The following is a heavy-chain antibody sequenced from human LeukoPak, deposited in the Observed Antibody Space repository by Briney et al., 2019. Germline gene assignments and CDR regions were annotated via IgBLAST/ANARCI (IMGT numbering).Heavy chain of an antibody. J-gene: IGHJ4*02. Sequence: PGGSLRLSCVASGFIVNSYGMHWARQAPGKGLEWVAVLSSDGSNKYYADSVKGRFTISRDNSKNTLYLQMNSLRADDTAVYYCAKESLYYDFDYWGQGTLVTVSS. CDR3: AKESLYYDFDY. D-gene: IGHD3-10*01. V-gene: IGHV3-30*18. CDR2: LSSDGSNK. CDR1: GFIVNSYG.